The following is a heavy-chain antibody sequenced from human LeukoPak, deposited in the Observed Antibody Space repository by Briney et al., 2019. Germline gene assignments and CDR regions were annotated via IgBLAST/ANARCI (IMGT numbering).Heavy chain of an antibody. D-gene: IGHD2-8*01. Sequence: SETLSLTCAVPGGSISSGGYSWSWIRQPPGKGLEWIGYIYHSGSTYYNPSLKSRVTISVDTSKNQFSLKLSSVTAADTAVYYCAGLKGPVDYWGQGTLVTVSS. CDR2: IYHSGST. V-gene: IGHV4-30-2*01. CDR1: GGSISSGGYS. J-gene: IGHJ4*02. CDR3: AGLKGPVDY.